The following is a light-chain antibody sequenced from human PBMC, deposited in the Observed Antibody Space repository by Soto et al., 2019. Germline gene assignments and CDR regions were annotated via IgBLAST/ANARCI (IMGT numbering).Light chain of an antibody. V-gene: IGKV1-5*01. CDR2: DAS. J-gene: IGKJ1*01. CDR3: QQYDSYSRT. Sequence: DIQMTQSPSTLSASVGDRVTITCRASQSINTWLAWYQQKPGKAPNLLIYDASSLEGGVPSRFSGSGSGTEFTLTISSLQPDDFATYYCQQYDSYSRTFGPGTKVEI. CDR1: QSINTW.